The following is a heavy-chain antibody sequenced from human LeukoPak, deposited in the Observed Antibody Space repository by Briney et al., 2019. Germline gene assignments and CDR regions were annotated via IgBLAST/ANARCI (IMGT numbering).Heavy chain of an antibody. V-gene: IGHV3-74*01. J-gene: IGHJ4*02. D-gene: IGHD4-17*01. CDR2: INNDGSTT. CDR3: ARAFRSTTVTDY. CDR1: GFTFSNYW. Sequence: PXGSLRLSCTASGFTFSNYWMHWVRQAPGKGLVCVSRINNDGSTTTYADSVKGRFTISRDNAKNTLYLQMNSLRAEDTAVYYCARAFRSTTVTDYWGQGTLVTVSS.